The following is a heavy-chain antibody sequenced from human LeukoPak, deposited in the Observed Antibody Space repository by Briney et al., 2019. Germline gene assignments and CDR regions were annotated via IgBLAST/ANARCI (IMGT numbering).Heavy chain of an antibody. CDR3: ARAVDYYGSGSYYNPLDY. J-gene: IGHJ4*02. CDR2: TNPNSGGT. D-gene: IGHD3-10*01. CDR1: GYTFTGYY. Sequence: ASVKVSCKASGYTFTGYYMHWVRQAPGQGLEWMGWTNPNSGGTNYAQKFQGRVTMARDTSISTAYMELSRLRSDDTAVYYCARAVDYYGSGSYYNPLDYWGQGTLVTVSS. V-gene: IGHV1-2*02.